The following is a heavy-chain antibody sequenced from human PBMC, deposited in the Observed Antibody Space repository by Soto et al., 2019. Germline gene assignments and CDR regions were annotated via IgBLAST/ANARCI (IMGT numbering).Heavy chain of an antibody. J-gene: IGHJ6*02. CDR2: ISYDGNNK. D-gene: IGHD2-15*01. CDR3: ARAGCDGGSCYTLVGLRYGMDV. Sequence: QVQLVESGGGVVQPGRSLRLSCAASGFTFSSYAMYWVRQAPGKGLERVAVISYDGNNKYYADSVKGRFTISRDNSKNPLYLQMNSLRAEDTAVYYCARAGCDGGSCYTLVGLRYGMDVWGQGTTVTVSS. V-gene: IGHV3-30-3*01. CDR1: GFTFSSYA.